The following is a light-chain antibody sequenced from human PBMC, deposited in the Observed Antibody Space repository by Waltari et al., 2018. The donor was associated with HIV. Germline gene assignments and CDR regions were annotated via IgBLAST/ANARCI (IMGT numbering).Light chain of an antibody. V-gene: IGLV1-40*01. CDR2: AET. Sequence: QSELTQPTSVSGAPGQGGTISCTGGRSNIGADYAGHWYQQLPGAAPKLRIYAETHRPSGVPDRFSGSKSGASASLAITGLQAEDEADYYCQSYDNSLNTWVFGGGTRLTVL. CDR3: QSYDNSLNTWV. CDR1: RSNIGADYA. J-gene: IGLJ3*02.